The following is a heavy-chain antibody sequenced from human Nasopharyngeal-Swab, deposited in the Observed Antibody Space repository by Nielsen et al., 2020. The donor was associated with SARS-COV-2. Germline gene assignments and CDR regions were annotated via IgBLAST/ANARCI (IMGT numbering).Heavy chain of an antibody. J-gene: IGHJ4*02. Sequence: VRQAPGKGLEWVSSISSSSSYIYYADSVKGRFTISRDNAKNSLYLQMNSLRAEDTAVYYCASLLDPFDYWGQGTLVTVSS. V-gene: IGHV3-21*01. CDR2: ISSSSSYI. D-gene: IGHD2/OR15-2a*01. CDR3: ASLLDPFDY.